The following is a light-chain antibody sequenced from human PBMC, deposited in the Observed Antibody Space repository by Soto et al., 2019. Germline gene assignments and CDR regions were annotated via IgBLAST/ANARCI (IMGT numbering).Light chain of an antibody. CDR3: LQRSNWPLT. CDR2: DAS. V-gene: IGKV3-11*01. J-gene: IGKJ3*01. Sequence: EIVLTQSSATLSLSPGERATLSCRTSQSISSYLVWYQQKPGQPPRVLIYDASNRATGIPVRFSGSGSGTDFTLTISSLEPEDFAVYYCLQRSNWPLTFGPGTRIDIK. CDR1: QSISSY.